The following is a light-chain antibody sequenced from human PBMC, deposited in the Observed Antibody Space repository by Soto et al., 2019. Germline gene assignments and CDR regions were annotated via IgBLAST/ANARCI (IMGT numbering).Light chain of an antibody. CDR3: QQSYSIPFT. Sequence: DIQMTQSPSSLSASVGDRVTITCRASQSSSTYFNWYQQKPGKAPKLLIYDASRLQSGVPYRFSGSGSGTDFTLTISSLQPEDVATYYCQQSYSIPFTFGPGTKLYIK. CDR1: QSSSTY. J-gene: IGKJ3*01. V-gene: IGKV1-39*01. CDR2: DAS.